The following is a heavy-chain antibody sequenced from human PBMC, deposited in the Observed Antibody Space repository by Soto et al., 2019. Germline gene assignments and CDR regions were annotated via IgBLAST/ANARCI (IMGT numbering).Heavy chain of an antibody. Sequence: QVQLVQSGAEVKKPGASVKVSCKASGYTFTSYDINWVRQGTGQGLEWMGCMNPNSGNTGYAQKFQGRVTMTRNTSINTAYMELSIRRSEDTAVYYCAREYSSGWSKDWGQGTLVTVSS. J-gene: IGHJ4*02. CDR3: AREYSSGWSKD. V-gene: IGHV1-8*01. D-gene: IGHD6-19*01. CDR2: MNPNSGNT. CDR1: GYTFTSYD.